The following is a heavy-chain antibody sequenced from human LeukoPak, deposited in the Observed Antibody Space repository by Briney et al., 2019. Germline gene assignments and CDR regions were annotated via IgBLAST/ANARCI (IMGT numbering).Heavy chain of an antibody. D-gene: IGHD3-3*01. CDR2: ISGTGGST. CDR3: ARGPYYDFWSGYPYYFDH. CDR1: GFTFDNYA. J-gene: IGHJ4*02. Sequence: GGSLRLSCAASGFTFDNYAMNWVRQVPGKGLEWVSGISGTGGSTYYADSVKGRFTISRDNSKNTLYLQMNSLRAEDTAVYYCARGPYYDFWSGYPYYFDHWGQGTLVTVSS. V-gene: IGHV3-23*01.